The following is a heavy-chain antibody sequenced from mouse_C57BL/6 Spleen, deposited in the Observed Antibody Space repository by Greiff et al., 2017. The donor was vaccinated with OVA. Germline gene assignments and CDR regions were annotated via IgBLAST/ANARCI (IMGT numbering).Heavy chain of an antibody. V-gene: IGHV2-5*01. D-gene: IGHD2-5*01. CDR1: GFSLTSYG. CDR2: IWRGGST. CDR3: AKKNYSNYGFAY. J-gene: IGHJ3*01. Sequence: QVQLQQSGPGLVQPSQSLSITCTVSGFSLTSYGVHWVRQSPGKGLEWLGVIWRGGSTDYIAAFMSRLSITKDNSKSQVFFKMNSLQADDTAIDYCAKKNYSNYGFAYWGQGTLVTVSA.